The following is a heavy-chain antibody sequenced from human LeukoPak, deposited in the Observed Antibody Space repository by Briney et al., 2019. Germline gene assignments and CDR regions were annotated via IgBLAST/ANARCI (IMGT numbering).Heavy chain of an antibody. CDR1: GFSFGDAW. V-gene: IGHV3-15*01. Sequence: GGSLRLSCTASGFSFGDAWMTWVRQAPGKGLEWVGRIKPIATGGTTEYAAPVKGRFTISRDDSKNTVYLQMNSLESEDTAVYYCTTPPDWGQGTLVTVSS. CDR2: IKPIATGGTT. J-gene: IGHJ4*02. CDR3: TTPPD.